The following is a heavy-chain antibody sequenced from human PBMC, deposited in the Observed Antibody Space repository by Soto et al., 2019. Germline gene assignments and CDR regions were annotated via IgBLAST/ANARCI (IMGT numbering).Heavy chain of an antibody. D-gene: IGHD5-12*01. CDR3: ARHHGPTTSENGFDP. Sequence: QVPLVQSGVEVKTPGASVKVSCQASGYTFFTYDISWVRQAPGQGLEWMGWISTYSGDTKYAQKFQGRVTMTTDTSTTTAYLELRSLRSDDTAVYYCARHHGPTTSENGFDPWGQGTLVTVS. J-gene: IGHJ5*02. CDR1: GYTFFTYD. V-gene: IGHV1-18*01. CDR2: ISTYSGDT.